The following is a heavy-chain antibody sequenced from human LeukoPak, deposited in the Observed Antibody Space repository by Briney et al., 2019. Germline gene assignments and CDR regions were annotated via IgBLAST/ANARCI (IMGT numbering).Heavy chain of an antibody. V-gene: IGHV1-69*13. CDR2: IIPFLGTT. D-gene: IGHD2-2*01. CDR1: GGVFTTYA. J-gene: IGHJ4*02. CDR3: ARGPCSSTSCYADY. Sequence: GASVKVSCKASGGVFTTYAISWVRQAPGQGLEWMGGIIPFLGTTNYAQKFQGRVTITADESTSTAYMELSSLRSEDTAVYYCARGPCSSTSCYADYWGQGTLVTVSS.